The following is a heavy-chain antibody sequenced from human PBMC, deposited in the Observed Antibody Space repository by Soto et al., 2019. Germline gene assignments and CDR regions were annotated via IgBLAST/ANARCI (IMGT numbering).Heavy chain of an antibody. V-gene: IGHV6-1*01. Sequence: TLSLTCAISGDSVSSNSAAWNWIRQSPSRGFEWLGRTYYRSKWYNDYAISVKSRIIINPDTSKNQFSLQLNSVTPDDTALYYCVRGAGAAGTRGFDISGQGTMVTV. CDR2: TYYRSKWYN. CDR1: GDSVSSNSAA. CDR3: VRGAGAAGTRGFDI. D-gene: IGHD6-13*01. J-gene: IGHJ3*02.